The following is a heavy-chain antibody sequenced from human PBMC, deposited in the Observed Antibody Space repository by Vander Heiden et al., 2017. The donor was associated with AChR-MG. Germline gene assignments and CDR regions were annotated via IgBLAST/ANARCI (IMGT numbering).Heavy chain of an antibody. CDR3: ARDGYYYYYYGMDV. D-gene: IGHD5-12*01. Sequence: QVQLVESGGGVVQPGRSLRLSCAASGFTFSSYAMHWVRQAPGKGLEWVAVISYDGSNKYYADAVKGRFTISRDNSKNTLYLQMKRLRAEDTAVYYCARDGYYYYYYGMDVWGQGTTVTASS. V-gene: IGHV3-30-3*01. J-gene: IGHJ6*02. CDR1: GFTFSSYA. CDR2: ISYDGSNK.